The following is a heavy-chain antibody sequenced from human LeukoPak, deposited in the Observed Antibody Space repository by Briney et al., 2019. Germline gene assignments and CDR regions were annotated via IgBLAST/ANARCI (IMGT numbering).Heavy chain of an antibody. D-gene: IGHD6-19*01. CDR2: ISAYGGT. CDR3: ARDLSSGWYYLDP. Sequence: PSETLSLTCNVSADFFSSYYWSWLRQPDGKGPQWIGRISAYGGTNYSPSLTGRVTLSLDTSKQQLSLKISSMTAADTAVYYCARDLSSGWYYLDPWGQGALVTVSS. V-gene: IGHV4-4*07. CDR1: ADFFSSYY. J-gene: IGHJ4*01.